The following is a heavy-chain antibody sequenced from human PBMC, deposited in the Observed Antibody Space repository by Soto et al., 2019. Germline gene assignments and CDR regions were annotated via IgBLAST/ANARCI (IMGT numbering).Heavy chain of an antibody. Sequence: ASVNVYCKTSGYTNTIYGISWVRQAPRQGLEWMGWISAYNGNTNYAQKLQGRVTMTTDTSTSTAYMELRSLRSDDTAVYYCARDCYSGYDCDWFDPWGQGTLVTVS. CDR2: ISAYNGNT. J-gene: IGHJ5*02. CDR1: GYTNTIYG. CDR3: ARDCYSGYDCDWFDP. D-gene: IGHD5-12*01. V-gene: IGHV1-18*01.